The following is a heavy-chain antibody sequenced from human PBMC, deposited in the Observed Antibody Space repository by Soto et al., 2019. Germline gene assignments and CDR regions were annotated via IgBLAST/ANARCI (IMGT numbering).Heavy chain of an antibody. CDR3: ASRDPGTSVDY. CDR2: IYRTGGT. V-gene: IGHV4-4*02. D-gene: IGHD1-7*01. CDR1: GGSFTSNNW. J-gene: IGHJ4*02. Sequence: LSLTCAVSGGSFTSNNWWTWVRQPPGQGLEWIGEIYRTGGTNYNPSLKSRVTISLDKSENQFSLKVTSLTAADTAVYYCASRDPGTSVDYWGQGTLVTVSS.